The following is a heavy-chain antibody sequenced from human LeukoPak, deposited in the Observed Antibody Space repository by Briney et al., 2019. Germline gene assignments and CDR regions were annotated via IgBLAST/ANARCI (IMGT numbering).Heavy chain of an antibody. D-gene: IGHD2-2*01. CDR3: ARLPAYCSSTSCYYDY. CDR2: ISSSSNHI. V-gene: IGHV3-21*01. Sequence: TGGSLRLSCAASGFTFNTYTMNWVRQAPGKGLEWVSSISSSSNHIYYADSVKGRFTISRDNAKNSLFLQMNSLRAEDTAVYYCARLPAYCSSTSCYYDYWGQGTLVTVSS. J-gene: IGHJ4*02. CDR1: GFTFNTYT.